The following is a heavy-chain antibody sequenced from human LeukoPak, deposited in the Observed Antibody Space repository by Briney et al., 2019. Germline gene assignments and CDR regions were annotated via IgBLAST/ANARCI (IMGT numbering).Heavy chain of an antibody. J-gene: IGHJ5*02. CDR2: IYYSGST. CDR1: GGSISSGDYY. Sequence: PSQTLSLTCTVSGGSISSGDYYWSWIRQPPGKGLEWIGYIYYSGSTYYNPSLKSRVTISVDTSKNQFSLKLSAVTAADTAVYYCARVRGVTDSFDPWGQGTLVTVSS. V-gene: IGHV4-30-4*08. CDR3: ARVRGVTDSFDP. D-gene: IGHD2-21*02.